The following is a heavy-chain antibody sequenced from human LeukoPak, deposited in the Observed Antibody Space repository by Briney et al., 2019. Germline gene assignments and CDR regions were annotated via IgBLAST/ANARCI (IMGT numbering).Heavy chain of an antibody. J-gene: IGHJ6*03. CDR1: GGSFSGYY. V-gene: IGHV4-34*01. CDR3: ARGRQDVTMIVVVTTPVSYYLDV. CDR2: MNPSGST. Sequence: PSETLSLTCAVYGGSFSGYYWTWIRQTPEKGLEWIGEMNPSGSTNYNPSLKSRVTISVETSKNQFSLELSSVTAADTAVYYCARGRQDVTMIVVVTTPVSYYLDVCGKGTTVTVS. D-gene: IGHD3-22*01.